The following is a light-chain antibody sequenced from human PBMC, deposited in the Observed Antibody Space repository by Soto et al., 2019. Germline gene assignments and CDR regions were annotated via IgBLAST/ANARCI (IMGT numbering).Light chain of an antibody. Sequence: EIVLTQSPATLSLSPGERATLSCRASQSVSSYLAWYQQKPGQAPRLLIYDASDRATGIPARFSGSGSGTDFTLTISSLEPEDFAVYYCQHYNNWPLWTFGQGTKVEIK. CDR1: QSVSSY. CDR2: DAS. J-gene: IGKJ1*01. V-gene: IGKV3-11*01. CDR3: QHYNNWPLWT.